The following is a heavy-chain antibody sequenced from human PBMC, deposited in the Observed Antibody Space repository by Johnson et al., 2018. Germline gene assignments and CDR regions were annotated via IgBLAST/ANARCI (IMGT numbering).Heavy chain of an antibody. V-gene: IGHV5-51*01. D-gene: IGHD1-26*01. CDR2: IYPGDSDT. Sequence: VQLVESGPEVKKPGESLKISCKGSGYTFTSYWIGWVRQMPGKGLEWMGIIYPGDSDTRYSPSFQGQVTISADKSITTAYLPWSSLKASDTAMYYCSARWAVGAFDIWGQGTMVTVSS. CDR3: SARWAVGAFDI. CDR1: GYTFTSYW. J-gene: IGHJ3*02.